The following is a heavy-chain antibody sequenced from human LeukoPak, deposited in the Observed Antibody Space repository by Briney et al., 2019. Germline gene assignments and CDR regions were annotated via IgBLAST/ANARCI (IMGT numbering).Heavy chain of an antibody. CDR2: FDPEDGET. D-gene: IGHD3-22*01. Sequence: ASVKVSCKVSGYTLTELSMHCVRQAPGKGLEWMGGFDPEDGETIYAQKFQGRVTMTEDTSTDTAYMELSSLRSEDTAVYYCATRDYYDSSGYYVRLYNYWGQGTLVTVSS. V-gene: IGHV1-24*01. J-gene: IGHJ4*02. CDR1: GYTLTELS. CDR3: ATRDYYDSSGYYVRLYNY.